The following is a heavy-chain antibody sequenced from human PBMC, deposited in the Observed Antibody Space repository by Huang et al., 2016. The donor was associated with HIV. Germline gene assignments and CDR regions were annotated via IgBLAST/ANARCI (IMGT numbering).Heavy chain of an antibody. CDR3: ARRYNSRRVY. Sequence: QVQLEQWGAGLLKASETLSLTCAVYGGSFSGYYWNWLRQAPGKGLEWVGEINHSGNTNYNPSLKSRVNMSVDTSKSQFSPYLTSLSAADTGTYFCARRYNSRRVYWGRGTLVTVHS. J-gene: IGHJ4*02. CDR1: GGSFSGYY. CDR2: INHSGNT. D-gene: IGHD3-22*01. V-gene: IGHV4-34*02.